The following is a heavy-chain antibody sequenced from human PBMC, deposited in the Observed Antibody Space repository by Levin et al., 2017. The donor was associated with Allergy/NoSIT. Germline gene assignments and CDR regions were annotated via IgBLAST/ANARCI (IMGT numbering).Heavy chain of an antibody. CDR1: GGSVSSGSYY. D-gene: IGHD2-15*01. CDR3: ARGYCSGGSCYKIGAFDI. Sequence: SETLSLTCTVSGGSVSSGSYYWSWIRQPPGTGLEWIGYIYYSGSTNYNPSLKSRVTISVDTSKNQFSLKLSSVTAADTAVYYCARGYCSGGSCYKIGAFDIWGQGTMVTVSS. J-gene: IGHJ3*02. CDR2: IYYSGST. V-gene: IGHV4-61*01.